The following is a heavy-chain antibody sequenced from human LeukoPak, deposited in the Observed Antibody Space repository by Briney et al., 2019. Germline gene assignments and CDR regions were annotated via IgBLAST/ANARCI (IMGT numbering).Heavy chain of an antibody. CDR2: INHSGST. Sequence: PSETLSLTCAVYGGSFSGYYWSWIRQPPGKGLEWIGEINHSGSTNYNPSLKSRVTISVDTSTNPFSLKLSSVSAADTAVYYCARGQVLDTDPHQHDIWGQGKMVTVSS. CDR1: GGSFSGYY. V-gene: IGHV4-34*01. D-gene: IGHD5-18*01. CDR3: ARGQVLDTDPHQHDI. J-gene: IGHJ3*02.